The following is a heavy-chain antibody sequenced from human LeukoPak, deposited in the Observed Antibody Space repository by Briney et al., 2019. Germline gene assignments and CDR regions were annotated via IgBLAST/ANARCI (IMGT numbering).Heavy chain of an antibody. CDR1: GGSFSNYY. D-gene: IGHD1-7*01. V-gene: IGHV4-34*01. CDR2: INDSVRA. Sequence: PSETLSLTCAVYGGSFSNYYWSWIRQPPGKGLDWLAEINDSVRANYNPSVISRVTVSVDTSKNQFSLRLTFVTATDTAVYYCARRWNYGRNYYIDVWGKGATVSVSS. J-gene: IGHJ6*03. CDR3: ARRWNYGRNYYIDV.